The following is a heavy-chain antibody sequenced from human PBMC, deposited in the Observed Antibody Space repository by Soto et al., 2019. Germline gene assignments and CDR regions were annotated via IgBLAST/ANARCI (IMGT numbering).Heavy chain of an antibody. D-gene: IGHD1-1*01. Sequence: GGSLRLSCAASGFTFGSYAMSWVRQAPGKGLEWVSGLNSNGGATYYADSVKGRFTISRDNSKNTLDLQMNSLRAEDTAIYYCAKEQLERRFGFDYWGQGALVTVSS. CDR3: AKEQLERRFGFDY. J-gene: IGHJ4*02. CDR1: GFTFGSYA. V-gene: IGHV3-23*01. CDR2: LNSNGGAT.